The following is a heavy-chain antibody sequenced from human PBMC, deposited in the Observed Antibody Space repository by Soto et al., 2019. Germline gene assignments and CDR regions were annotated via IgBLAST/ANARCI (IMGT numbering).Heavy chain of an antibody. D-gene: IGHD2-15*01. CDR2: ISGSGGST. Sequence: EVQLLESGGGLVQPGGSLRLSCAASGFTFSSYAMSWVRQAPGKGLEWVSAISGSGGSTYYADSVKGRFTLSRDNSKNTMYLQMNSLRAEDTAVYYCAKPGDVVVVAATHWGQGTMVTVSS. CDR3: AKPGDVVVVAATH. CDR1: GFTFSSYA. V-gene: IGHV3-23*01. J-gene: IGHJ4*02.